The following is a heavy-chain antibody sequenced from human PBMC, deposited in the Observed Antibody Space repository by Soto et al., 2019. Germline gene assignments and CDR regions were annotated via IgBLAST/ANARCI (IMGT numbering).Heavy chain of an antibody. CDR3: ARVAGYYDFWSGYSNWFDP. J-gene: IGHJ5*02. CDR1: GFTFSDYY. D-gene: IGHD3-3*01. Sequence: PGGSLRLSCAASGFTFSDYYMSWIRQAPGKGLEWVSYISSSSSYTNYADSVKGRFTISRDNAKNSLYLQMNSLRAEDTAVYYCARVAGYYDFWSGYSNWFDPWGQGTLVTVSS. V-gene: IGHV3-11*06. CDR2: ISSSSSYT.